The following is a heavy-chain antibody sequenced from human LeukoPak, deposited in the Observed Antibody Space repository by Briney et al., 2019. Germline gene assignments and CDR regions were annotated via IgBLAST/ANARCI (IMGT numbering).Heavy chain of an antibody. CDR3: AKDKRRAIFYFDY. CDR1: GFTFSSYG. CDR2: ISYDGSNK. J-gene: IGHJ4*02. Sequence: PGGSLRLSCAASGFTFSSYGMHWVRQAPGKGLEWVAVISYDGSNKYNADSVKGRFTISRDNSKNTLYLQMNSLRAEDTAVYYCAKDKRRAIFYFDYWGQGTLVTVSS. V-gene: IGHV3-30*18.